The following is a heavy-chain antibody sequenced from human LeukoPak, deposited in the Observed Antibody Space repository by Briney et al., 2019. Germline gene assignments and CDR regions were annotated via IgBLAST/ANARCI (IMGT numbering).Heavy chain of an antibody. CDR1: GGSFSGYY. V-gene: IGHV4-34*01. J-gene: IGHJ5*02. CDR3: ARASYDFWSGYSHGDWFDP. CDR2: INHSGST. Sequence: SETLSLTCAVYGGSFSGYYWSWIRQPPGKGLEWIGEINHSGSTNYNPSLKSRVTISVDTSKNQFSLKLSSVTAADTAVYYCARASYDFWSGYSHGDWFDPWGQGTLVTVSS. D-gene: IGHD3-3*01.